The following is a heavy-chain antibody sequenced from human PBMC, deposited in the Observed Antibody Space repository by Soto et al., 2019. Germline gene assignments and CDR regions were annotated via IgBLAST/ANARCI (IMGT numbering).Heavy chain of an antibody. Sequence: QVQLQESGPGLVKPSQTLSLTCTVSGGSISSGDYYWSWIRQPPGKGLEWIGYIYYSGSTYYNPTIKSRVTISVDTSKNQFSLKLRSVTAADTAVYYCARGPGYCISTSCYRGFDPWGQGTLVTVSS. CDR2: IYYSGST. J-gene: IGHJ5*02. CDR1: GGSISSGDYY. V-gene: IGHV4-30-4*01. CDR3: ARGPGYCISTSCYRGFDP. D-gene: IGHD2-2*01.